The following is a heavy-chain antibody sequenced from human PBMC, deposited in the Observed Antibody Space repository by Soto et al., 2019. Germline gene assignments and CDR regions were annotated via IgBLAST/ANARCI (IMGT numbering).Heavy chain of an antibody. CDR3: AKVATVINLYYFDY. Sequence: TSETLSLTCTVSGGSISSYYWSWIRQPPGKGLEWIGYIYYSGSTNYNPSLKSRVTISVDTSKNQFSLKLSSVTAADTAVYYCAKVATVINLYYFDYWGQRTLVTVSS. V-gene: IGHV4-59*08. CDR2: IYYSGST. D-gene: IGHD4-4*01. J-gene: IGHJ4*02. CDR1: GGSISSYY.